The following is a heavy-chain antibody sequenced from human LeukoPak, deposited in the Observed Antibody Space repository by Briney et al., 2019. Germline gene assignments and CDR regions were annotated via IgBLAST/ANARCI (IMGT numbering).Heavy chain of an antibody. Sequence: PGGSLRLSCAASGFTFSSYWMHWVRQAPGKGLVWVSRINSDGSSTSYADSVKGRFTISRDNAKNTLYLQMNSLRAEDTAVYYCARHIAAAVKGYFDYWGQGTLVTVSS. V-gene: IGHV3-74*01. D-gene: IGHD6-13*01. J-gene: IGHJ4*02. CDR1: GFTFSSYW. CDR3: ARHIAAAVKGYFDY. CDR2: INSDGSST.